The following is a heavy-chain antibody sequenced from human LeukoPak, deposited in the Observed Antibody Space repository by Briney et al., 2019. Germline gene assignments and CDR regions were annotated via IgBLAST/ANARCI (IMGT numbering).Heavy chain of an antibody. CDR1: GFTLSSYS. D-gene: IGHD6-19*01. CDR2: ISSSSSYI. J-gene: IGHJ4*02. CDR3: ARANWIDSGWSGGDY. Sequence: GGSLRLSCAASGFTLSSYSMNWVRQAPGKGLEWVSCISSSSSYIYYADSVKGRFTISRDNAKNSLYLQMNSLRAEDTAVYYCARANWIDSGWSGGDYWGQGTLVTVSS. V-gene: IGHV3-21*01.